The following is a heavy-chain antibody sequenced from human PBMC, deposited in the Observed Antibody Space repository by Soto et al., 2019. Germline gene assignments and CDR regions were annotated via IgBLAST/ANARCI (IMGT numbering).Heavy chain of an antibody. V-gene: IGHV3-9*01. CDR3: AKDISHSWVRGVIFDY. CDR1: GFTFDEYA. CDR2: ISWNSGSI. D-gene: IGHD3-10*01. J-gene: IGHJ4*02. Sequence: EVQLVESGGGLVQPGRSLRRSCAASGFTFDEYAMHWVRQAPGKGLEWVAVISWNSGSIGYADSVKGRFTIARDNAKNSLYLQMNSLRAEDTALYDCAKDISHSWVRGVIFDYWGQGTLVSVSS.